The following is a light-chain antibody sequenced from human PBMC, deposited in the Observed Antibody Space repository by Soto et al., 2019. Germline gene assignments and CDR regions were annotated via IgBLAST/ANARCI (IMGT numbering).Light chain of an antibody. CDR3: QAWDDTSGVV. CDR1: TLGDRY. V-gene: IGLV3-1*01. CDR2: LDT. Sequence: SYELTQPPSVSVSPGQTASITCSGATLGDRYACWYQQKPGQSPVLVIYLDTKRPSGIPERFSGSNSGNTATLTISGTQGMDEADYYCQAWDDTSGVVFGGGTKLTVL. J-gene: IGLJ2*01.